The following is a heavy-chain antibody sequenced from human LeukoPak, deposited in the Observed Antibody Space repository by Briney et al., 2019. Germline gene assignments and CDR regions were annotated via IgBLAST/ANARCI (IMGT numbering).Heavy chain of an antibody. V-gene: IGHV1-18*01. Sequence: ASVKVSCKASGYTFTSYGISWVRQAPGQGLEWMGWISAYNGNTNYAQKLQGRVTMTTDTSTSTAYMELRSLRSDDTAVYYCARDYDWNYRGRDAFDIWGQGTMVTVSS. J-gene: IGHJ3*02. CDR3: ARDYDWNYRGRDAFDI. D-gene: IGHD1-7*01. CDR2: ISAYNGNT. CDR1: GYTFTSYG.